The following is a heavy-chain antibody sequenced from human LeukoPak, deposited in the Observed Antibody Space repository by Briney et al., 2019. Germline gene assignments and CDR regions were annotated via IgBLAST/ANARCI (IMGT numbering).Heavy chain of an antibody. CDR3: ARRGGSCYLCDAFDI. CDR1: GYTFTGYD. V-gene: IGHV1-2*02. CDR2: INPNSGGT. Sequence: GASVKVSCKASGYTFTGYDMHWVRQAPGQGLEWMGWINPNSGGTNYAQKFQGRVTMTRDTSISTAYMELSRLRSDDTAVYYCARRGGSCYLCDAFDIWGQGTMVTVSS. J-gene: IGHJ3*02. D-gene: IGHD2-15*01.